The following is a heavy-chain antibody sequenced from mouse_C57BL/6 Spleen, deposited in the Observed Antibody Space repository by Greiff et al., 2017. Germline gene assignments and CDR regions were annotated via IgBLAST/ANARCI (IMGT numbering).Heavy chain of an antibody. Sequence: EVQLVESGPGLVKPSPSLSLTCSVTGYSITSGYYWNWIRQFPGNKLEWMGYISYDGSNNYNPSLKNRISITRDTSKNQFFLKVNSVTTEDTATYYCAYTMVTGEFAYWGQGTLVTVSA. CDR1: GYSITSGYY. CDR3: AYTMVTGEFAY. CDR2: ISYDGSN. D-gene: IGHD2-2*01. V-gene: IGHV3-6*01. J-gene: IGHJ3*01.